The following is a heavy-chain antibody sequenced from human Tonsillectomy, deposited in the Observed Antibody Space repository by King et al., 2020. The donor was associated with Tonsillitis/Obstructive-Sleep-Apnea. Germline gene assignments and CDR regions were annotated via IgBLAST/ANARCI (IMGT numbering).Heavy chain of an antibody. CDR3: ARDQGRRYSYGYNY. CDR2: IYSGGST. D-gene: IGHD5-18*01. Sequence: VQLVESGGGLVQPGGSLRLSCAASGFTVSSNYMSWVRQAPGKGLEWVSVIYSGGSTYYADSVKGRFTISRDNSKNTLYLQMNSLRAEDTAVYYCARDQGRRYSYGYNYWGQGTLAPVSS. J-gene: IGHJ4*02. CDR1: GFTVSSNY. V-gene: IGHV3-66*01.